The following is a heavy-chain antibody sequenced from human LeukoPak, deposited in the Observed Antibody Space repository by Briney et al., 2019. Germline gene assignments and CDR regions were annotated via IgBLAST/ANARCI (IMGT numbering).Heavy chain of an antibody. CDR3: ARTYYDSGGNWFDP. CDR2: ISYSGST. J-gene: IGHJ5*02. CDR1: GGSINDYY. D-gene: IGHD3-22*01. Sequence: PSETLSLTCTVSGGSINDYYWSWIRQPPGKGLDWIGYISYSGSTSYNPSLKSRVTISPATSKNQFSLNVSSVTAADTAVYYCARTYYDSGGNWFDPWGQGTLVTVSS. V-gene: IGHV4-59*01.